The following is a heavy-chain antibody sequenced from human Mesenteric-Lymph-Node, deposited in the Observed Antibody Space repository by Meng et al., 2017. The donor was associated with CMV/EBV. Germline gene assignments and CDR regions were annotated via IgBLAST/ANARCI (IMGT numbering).Heavy chain of an antibody. D-gene: IGHD3-22*01. CDR2: INPNSGGT. J-gene: IGHJ4*02. CDR1: TFTVNY. V-gene: IGHV1-2*02. CDR3: AKGGYDSSGYYYMYYFDY. Sequence: TFTVNYMHWVRQAPGQGLEWMGWINPNSGGTNYAQKFQGRVTMTRDPSISTAYMELSRLRSDDTAVYYCAKGGYDSSGYYYMYYFDYWGQGTLVTVSS.